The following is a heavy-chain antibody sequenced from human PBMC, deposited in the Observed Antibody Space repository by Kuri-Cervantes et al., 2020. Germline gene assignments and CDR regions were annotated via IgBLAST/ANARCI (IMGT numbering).Heavy chain of an antibody. D-gene: IGHD3-22*01. J-gene: IGHJ4*01. CDR3: ARLRGGYDFDY. Sequence: GESLKISFAASGCTFSSYAVHWVRQAPGKGLEWVSYISSRCSTIYYADSVKGRFTISRDNAKNLLYLQMHSLRVEDTAIYYCARLRGGYDFDYWGQGTRVTVSS. CDR2: ISSRCSTI. CDR1: GCTFSSYA. V-gene: IGHV3-48*04.